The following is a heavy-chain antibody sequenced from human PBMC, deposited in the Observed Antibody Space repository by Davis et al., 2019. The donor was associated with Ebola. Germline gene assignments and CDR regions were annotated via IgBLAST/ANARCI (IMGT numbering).Heavy chain of an antibody. CDR2: ISGTGGST. D-gene: IGHD3-3*01. Sequence: GGSLRLSCATSGFTFSNSAMSCVRQAPGKGLEWVSAISGTGGSTYYADSVKGRFTISRDNSKNTLSLQMNSLRAEDTAVYYCAKIFFGTRAIDYGDYWGQGTLVTVSS. CDR1: GFTFSNSA. J-gene: IGHJ4*02. V-gene: IGHV3-23*01. CDR3: AKIFFGTRAIDYGDY.